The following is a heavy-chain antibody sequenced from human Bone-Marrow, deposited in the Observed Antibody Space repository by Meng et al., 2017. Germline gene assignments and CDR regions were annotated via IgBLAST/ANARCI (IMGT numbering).Heavy chain of an antibody. CDR1: GFTFSSYS. CDR2: ISSSSSYI. Sequence: GGSLRLSCAASGFTFSSYSMNWVRQAPGKGLEWVSSISSSSSYIYYADSVKGRFTISRDNAKNSLYLQMNSLRAEDTAVYYCARDYGDLRFGADYWGQGTLVTVSS. CDR3: ARDYGDLRFGADY. J-gene: IGHJ4*02. D-gene: IGHD4-17*01. V-gene: IGHV3-21*01.